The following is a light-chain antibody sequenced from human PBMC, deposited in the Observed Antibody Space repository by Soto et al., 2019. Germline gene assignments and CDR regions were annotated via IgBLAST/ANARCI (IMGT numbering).Light chain of an antibody. J-gene: IGKJ5*01. CDR2: DAS. CDR1: QNINNY. Sequence: DIQVTHAPSSLSASVGDRVTITCQASQNINNYLNWYQQKPGRAPKLLIYDASNLEEGVPSRFRGSGSGTDFTFTISRLQPEDIATYYCQQYENLPTFGQGTRLEIK. V-gene: IGKV1-33*01. CDR3: QQYENLPT.